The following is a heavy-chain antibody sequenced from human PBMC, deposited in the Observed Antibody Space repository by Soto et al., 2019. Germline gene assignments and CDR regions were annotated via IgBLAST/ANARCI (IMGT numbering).Heavy chain of an antibody. CDR3: ARGAGSSWFFT. CDR2: ISGSSSVI. D-gene: IGHD6-13*01. J-gene: IGHJ5*02. CDR1: GFTFSSEN. V-gene: IGHV3-48*01. Sequence: EVQLVESGGGLVQPGGSLRLSCADSGFTFSSENMNWVRQAPGKGLEWVSFISGSSSVIYYADSLRGRFTISRDNAKNSLYLQMNSLRAEDTAVYYCARGAGSSWFFTWGQGTLVTVSS.